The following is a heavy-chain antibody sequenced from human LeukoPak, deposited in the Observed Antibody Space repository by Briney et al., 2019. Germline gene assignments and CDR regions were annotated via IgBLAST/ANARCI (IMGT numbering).Heavy chain of an antibody. CDR1: GGTFSSYA. CDR2: IIPIFGTA. CDR3: ARGVVPAAIGCWFDP. J-gene: IGHJ5*02. D-gene: IGHD2-2*01. Sequence: GASVKVSCKASGGTFSSYAISWVRQAPGQGLEWMGGIIPIFGTANYAQKFQGRVTITADESTSTAYMELSSLRSEDTAVYYCARGVVPAAIGCWFDPWGQGTLVTVSS. V-gene: IGHV1-69*13.